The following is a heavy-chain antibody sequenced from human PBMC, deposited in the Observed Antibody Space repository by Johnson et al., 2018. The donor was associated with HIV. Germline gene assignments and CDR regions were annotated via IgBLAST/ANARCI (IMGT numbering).Heavy chain of an antibody. Sequence: VQLVESGGGLVQPGRSLRLSCTASGFTFGDYAMSWFRQAPGKGLEWVGFIRSKAYGGTTEYAASVKGRFTISRDNSKNTLYLQMNSLRAEDTAVYFCARGPIADDAFDIWGQGTMVTVSS. J-gene: IGHJ3*02. CDR2: IRSKAYGGTT. D-gene: IGHD3-16*02. CDR3: ARGPIADDAFDI. CDR1: GFTFGDYA. V-gene: IGHV3-49*03.